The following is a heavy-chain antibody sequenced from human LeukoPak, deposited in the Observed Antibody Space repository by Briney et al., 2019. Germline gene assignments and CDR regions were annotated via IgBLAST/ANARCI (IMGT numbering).Heavy chain of an antibody. CDR1: GFIFSSYG. CDR3: GRDGQGSTPLDY. Sequence: GGSLRLSCAASGFIFSSYGMNWVRQAPGKGLEWVSYISSSSSTKYYADSVKGRFIISRDNAKNSLYLQMNSLRAEDTAVYYCGRDGQGSTPLDYWGQGTLVTVSS. CDR2: ISSSSSTK. J-gene: IGHJ4*02. V-gene: IGHV3-48*01. D-gene: IGHD1-26*01.